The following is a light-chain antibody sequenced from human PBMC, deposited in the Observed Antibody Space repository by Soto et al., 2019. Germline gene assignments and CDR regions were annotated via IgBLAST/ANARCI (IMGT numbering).Light chain of an antibody. CDR1: QSVNSKY. CDR3: QQFGGSPPYT. V-gene: IGKV3-20*01. J-gene: IGKJ2*01. Sequence: ETVLTQSPGTLSLSPGERATLSCRASQSVNSKYLAWYQQKRGEAPRLLIYSTSSRATGVPDRFSGSGSATDFTLTISRREPEDFAVYYCQQFGGSPPYTFGQGTNLDIE. CDR2: STS.